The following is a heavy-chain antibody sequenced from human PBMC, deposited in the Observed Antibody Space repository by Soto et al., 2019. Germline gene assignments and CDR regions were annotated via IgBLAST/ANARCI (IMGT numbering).Heavy chain of an antibody. Sequence: QVQLQESGPGPVKPSGTLSLTCAVSGGSISSSNWWSWVRQPPGKGLEWIGEIYHSVSTNYNPSLKSRVTIPVDKSKNQFSLKLSSVTAADTAVYYCARDLKQLVPDYGMDVWGQGTTVTVSS. D-gene: IGHD6-13*01. V-gene: IGHV4-4*02. CDR3: ARDLKQLVPDYGMDV. CDR1: GGSISSSNW. CDR2: IYHSVST. J-gene: IGHJ6*02.